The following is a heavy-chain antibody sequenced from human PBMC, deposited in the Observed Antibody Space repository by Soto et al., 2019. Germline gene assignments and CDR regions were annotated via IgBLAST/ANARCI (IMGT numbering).Heavy chain of an antibody. J-gene: IGHJ5*02. CDR3: ARNSSDLYGWLDP. V-gene: IGHV1-18*01. D-gene: IGHD3-22*01. Sequence: QVQLVQSGAEVREPGASVKVSCKASGYTFHDYSISWVRQAPGQGLEWMGWINPHIAYAQSAQNLRGRVSMTAYTSTNTAYMELRNLRSDDTAVYYCARNSSDLYGWLDPWGQGTLVTVSS. CDR1: GYTFHDYS. CDR2: INPHIAYA.